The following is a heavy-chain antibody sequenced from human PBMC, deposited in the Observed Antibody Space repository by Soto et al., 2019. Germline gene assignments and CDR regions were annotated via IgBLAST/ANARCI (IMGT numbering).Heavy chain of an antibody. Sequence: SETLSLTCAVYGESFSGYYWNWIRQPPGKGLEWIGEINHSGSTNFNPSLKSRVTISVDTSKNQFSLKLTSVTAADTAVYYCARRIRGGDYSHYCMDVWGKGTTVTVSS. CDR3: ARRIRGGDYSHYCMDV. D-gene: IGHD4-4*01. V-gene: IGHV4-34*01. CDR2: INHSGST. CDR1: GESFSGYY. J-gene: IGHJ6*03.